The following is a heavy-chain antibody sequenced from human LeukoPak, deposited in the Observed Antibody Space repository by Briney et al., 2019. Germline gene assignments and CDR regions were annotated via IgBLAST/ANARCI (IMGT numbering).Heavy chain of an antibody. CDR2: ISAYNGNT. J-gene: IGHJ5*02. CDR1: GYTFTSYG. CDR3: ARVIGSYGDYWFDP. Sequence: ASVKVSCKASGYTFTSYGISWVRQAPGQGLEWMGWISAYNGNTNYAQKLQGRVTMTTDTSTSTAYMELRSLRSDDTAVYYCARVIGSYGDYWFDPWGQGTLVTVSS. V-gene: IGHV1-18*01. D-gene: IGHD4-17*01.